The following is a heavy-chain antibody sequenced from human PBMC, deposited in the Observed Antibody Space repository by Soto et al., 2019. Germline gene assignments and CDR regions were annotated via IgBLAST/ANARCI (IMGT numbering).Heavy chain of an antibody. CDR2: INPNNGGT. CDR1: GYTFTGYY. Sequence: QVQLVQSGAEVKKPGASVKVSCKTSGYTFTGYYIHWVRQAPGQGLEWMGWINPNNGGTNYAQNFQGWVTMTRDTSISTAYMELSRLRSDDTAAYYCATQRDYGDYGAFDYWGQGTLVTVSS. J-gene: IGHJ4*02. V-gene: IGHV1-2*04. D-gene: IGHD4-17*01. CDR3: ATQRDYGDYGAFDY.